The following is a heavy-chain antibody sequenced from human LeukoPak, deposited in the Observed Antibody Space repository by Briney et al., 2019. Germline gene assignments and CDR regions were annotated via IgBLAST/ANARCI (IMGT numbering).Heavy chain of an antibody. J-gene: IGHJ4*02. CDR2: INPSGGST. V-gene: IGHV1-46*01. D-gene: IGHD3-10*01. Sequence: DSVKVSCKASGYTFTSYYMHWVRQAPGQGLEWMGIINPSGGSTSYAQKFQGRVTMTRDMSTSTVYMELSSLRSEDTAVYYCARVPLGSRPDYWGQGTLVTVSS. CDR1: GYTFTSYY. CDR3: ARVPLGSRPDY.